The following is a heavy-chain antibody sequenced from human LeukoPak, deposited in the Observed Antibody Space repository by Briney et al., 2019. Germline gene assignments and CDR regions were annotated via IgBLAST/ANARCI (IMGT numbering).Heavy chain of an antibody. J-gene: IGHJ4*02. CDR2: FDPEDGET. D-gene: IGHD3-22*01. V-gene: IGHV1-24*01. CDR1: GYTLTELS. CDR3: ATKSSCYYSSGYFSLPDY. Sequence: ASVKVSCKVSGYTLTELSMHWVRQAPGKGLEWMGGFDPEDGETIYAQKFQGRVTMTEDTSTYTAYMELSSLRSEDTAVYYCATKSSCYYSSGYFSLPDYWGQGTLVTVSS.